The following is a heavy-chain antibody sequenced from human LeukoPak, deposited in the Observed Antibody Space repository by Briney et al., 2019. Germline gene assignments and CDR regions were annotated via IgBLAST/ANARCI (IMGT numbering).Heavy chain of an antibody. V-gene: IGHV3-21*04. J-gene: IGHJ4*02. CDR2: ISSSSSYI. CDR1: GFTFSSYS. D-gene: IGHD6-13*01. CDR3: ASWAGTAAGFSGPFDY. Sequence: GGSLRLSCAASGFTFSSYSMNWVRQAPGKGLEWVSSISSSSSYIYCADSVKGRFTISRDNARNSVFLQMASLRAEDTGVYYCASWAGTAAGFSGPFDYWGLGTLVTVSS.